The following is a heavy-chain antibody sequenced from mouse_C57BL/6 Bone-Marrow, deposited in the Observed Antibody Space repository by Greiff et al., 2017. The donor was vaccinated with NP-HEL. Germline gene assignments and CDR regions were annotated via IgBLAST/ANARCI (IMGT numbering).Heavy chain of an antibody. Sequence: VQLQQSGPELVKPGASVKISCKASGYSFTGYYMNWVKQSPEKSLEWIGEINPSTGGTTYNQKFKAKATLTVDKSSSTAYMQLKSLTSEDSAVYYCARDGNYFWSAYWGQGTLVTVSA. CDR1: GYSFTGYY. V-gene: IGHV1-42*01. J-gene: IGHJ3*01. CDR3: ARDGNYFWSAY. CDR2: INPSTGGT. D-gene: IGHD2-1*01.